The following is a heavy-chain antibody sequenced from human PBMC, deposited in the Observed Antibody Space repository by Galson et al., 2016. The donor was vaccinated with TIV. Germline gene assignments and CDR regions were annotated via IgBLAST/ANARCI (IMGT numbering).Heavy chain of an antibody. V-gene: IGHV3-33*01. Sequence: SLRLSCAASGFTFSSYGMHWVRQAPGKGLEWVAIIPYDGSDKDYTDSVKGRFTTSRDKSKNTLYLQMDSVRVEDTATYYCARIHRSYGMDVWGQGTTVTVSS. J-gene: IGHJ6*02. CDR3: ARIHRSYGMDV. CDR1: GFTFSSYG. D-gene: IGHD5-18*01. CDR2: IPYDGSDK.